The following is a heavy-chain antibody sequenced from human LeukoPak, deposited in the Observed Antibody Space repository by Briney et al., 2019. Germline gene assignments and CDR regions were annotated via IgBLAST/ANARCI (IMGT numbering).Heavy chain of an antibody. CDR3: ARGEYSSGSYDY. CDR1: GGSISSSNW. Sequence: SETLSLTCAVSGGSISSSNWWSWVRQPPGKGLEWIGEIYHSGSTNYNPSLKSRVTISVDKSKNQFSLMLSSVTAADTAVYYCARGEYSSGSYDYWGQGTLVTVYS. V-gene: IGHV4-4*02. D-gene: IGHD6-19*01. CDR2: IYHSGST. J-gene: IGHJ4*02.